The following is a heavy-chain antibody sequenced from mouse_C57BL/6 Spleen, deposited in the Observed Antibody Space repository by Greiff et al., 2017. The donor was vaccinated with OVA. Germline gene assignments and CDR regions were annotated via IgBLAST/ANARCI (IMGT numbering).Heavy chain of an antibody. CDR2: INPSTGGT. D-gene: IGHD2-4*01. CDR3: ARGGYDYHYFDY. V-gene: IGHV1-42*01. Sequence: VQLKQSGPELVKPGASVKISCKASGYSFTGYYMNWVKQSPEKSLEWIGEINPSTGGTTYNQKFKAKATLTVDKSSSTAYMQLKSLTSEDSAVYYCARGGYDYHYFDYWGQGTTLTVSS. J-gene: IGHJ2*01. CDR1: GYSFTGYY.